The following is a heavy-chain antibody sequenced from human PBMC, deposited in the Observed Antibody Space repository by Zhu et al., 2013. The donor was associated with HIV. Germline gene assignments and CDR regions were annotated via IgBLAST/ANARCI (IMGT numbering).Heavy chain of an antibody. J-gene: IGHJ6*02. V-gene: IGHV1-18*04. CDR3: ARDHSPGRIVVVPAAIPYYYYGMDV. CDR1: GYTFTSYG. Sequence: QVQLVQSGAEVKKPGASVKVSCKASGYTFTSYGISWVRQAPGQGLEWMGWISAYNGNTNYAQKLQGRVTMTTDTSTSTAYMELRSLRSDDTAVYYCARDHSPGRIVVVPAAIPYYYYGMDVWGQGTTVTVSS. D-gene: IGHD2-2*01. CDR2: ISAYNGNT.